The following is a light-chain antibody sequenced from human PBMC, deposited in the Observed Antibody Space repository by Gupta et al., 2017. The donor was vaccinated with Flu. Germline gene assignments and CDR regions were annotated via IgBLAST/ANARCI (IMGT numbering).Light chain of an antibody. J-gene: IGKJ1*01. Sequence: DIQMTQSPSTLSASVGDRVTITCRASQSISSWLAWYQQKPGKAPKLLIYKASNLESGVPSRFSGSGSGTEFTLTISSLQPDDFATYYCQHGNSYPLAFGQGTKLVIK. CDR1: QSISSW. CDR2: KAS. V-gene: IGKV1-5*03. CDR3: QHGNSYPLA.